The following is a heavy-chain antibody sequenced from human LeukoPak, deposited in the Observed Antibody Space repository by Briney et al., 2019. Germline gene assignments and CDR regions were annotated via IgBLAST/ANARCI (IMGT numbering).Heavy chain of an antibody. Sequence: RGGSLKLSCAASGFTFSSYWMSWVRQAPGKGLEWVANIKQDGSEKYYVDSVKGRFTISRDNAKNSLYLQMNSLRAEDTAVYYCASTLWGSGAWTWAYFDYWGQGSLVTVCS. CDR3: ASTLWGSGAWTWAYFDY. V-gene: IGHV3-7*01. J-gene: IGHJ4*02. CDR1: GFTFSSYW. CDR2: IKQDGSEK. D-gene: IGHD3-10*01.